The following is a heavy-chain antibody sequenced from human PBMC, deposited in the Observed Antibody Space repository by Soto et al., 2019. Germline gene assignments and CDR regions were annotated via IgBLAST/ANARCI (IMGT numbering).Heavy chain of an antibody. CDR2: IIPIFGTA. J-gene: IGHJ6*02. CDR3: ARGHGSGSYLQYGMDV. V-gene: IGHV1-69*12. CDR1: GGTFSSYA. D-gene: IGHD3-10*01. Sequence: QVQLVQSGAEVKKPGSSVKVSCKASGGTFSSYAISWVRQAPGQGLEWMGGIIPIFGTANYAQKFQGRVTITAGESTSTAYMELSSLRSEDTAVYYCARGHGSGSYLQYGMDVWGQGTTVTVSS.